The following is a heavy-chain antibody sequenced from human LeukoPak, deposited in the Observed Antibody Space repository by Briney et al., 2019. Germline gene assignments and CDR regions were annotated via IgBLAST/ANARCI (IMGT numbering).Heavy chain of an antibody. J-gene: IGHJ6*03. D-gene: IGHD5-12*01. Sequence: GASVKVSCKASGYTFTSYGISWVRQAPGQGLEWMGGIIPIFGTANYAQKFQGRVTITADESTSTAYMELSSLRSEDTAVYYCASSWLRPTGWGYYYYYMDVWGKGTTVTISS. CDR3: ASSWLRPTGWGYYYYYMDV. CDR2: IIPIFGTA. CDR1: GYTFTSYG. V-gene: IGHV1-69*13.